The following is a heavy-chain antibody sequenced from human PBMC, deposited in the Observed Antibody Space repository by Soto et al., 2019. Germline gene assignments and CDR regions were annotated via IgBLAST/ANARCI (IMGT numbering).Heavy chain of an antibody. CDR2: INPNSGGT. J-gene: IGHJ6*02. Sequence: QVQLVQSGAEVKKPGSSVKVSCKASGYTFTGYYMHWVRQAPGQGLEWMGWINPNSGGTNYAQKFQGWVTMTRDTSISTAYMELSRLRSDDTAVYYCARGGPFNWNYRNYGMDVWGQGTTVTVSS. V-gene: IGHV1-2*04. D-gene: IGHD1-7*01. CDR1: GYTFTGYY. CDR3: ARGGPFNWNYRNYGMDV.